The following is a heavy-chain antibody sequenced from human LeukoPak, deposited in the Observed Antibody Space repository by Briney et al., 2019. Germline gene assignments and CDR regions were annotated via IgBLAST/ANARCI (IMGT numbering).Heavy chain of an antibody. J-gene: IGHJ6*03. CDR3: ARGPSIYYYYMDV. V-gene: IGHV3-23*01. CDR2: ISATGGTT. Sequence: GGSLRLSCAASGFTFSSYAMSWVRQAPGKGLEWVSAISATGGTTYYADSVKGRFTISRDNSKNTLYLQMNSLRAEDTAVYYCARGPSIYYYYMDVWGKGTTVTISS. CDR1: GFTFSSYA.